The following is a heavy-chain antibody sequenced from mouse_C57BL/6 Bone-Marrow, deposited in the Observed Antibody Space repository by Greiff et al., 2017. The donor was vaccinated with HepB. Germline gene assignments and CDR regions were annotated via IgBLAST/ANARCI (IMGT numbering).Heavy chain of an antibody. Sequence: VQLQQSGAELVRPGASVKLSCTASGFTIKDDYMHWVKQRPEQGLEWIGWIDPENGDTEYASKFQGKATITADTSSNTAYLQLSRLTSEDTAADYCNAGVSYDGSFDFWYQGTTLTVTS. V-gene: IGHV14-4*01. CDR3: NAGVSYDGSFDF. D-gene: IGHD2-10*01. CDR1: GFTIKDDY. J-gene: IGHJ2*01. CDR2: IDPENGDT.